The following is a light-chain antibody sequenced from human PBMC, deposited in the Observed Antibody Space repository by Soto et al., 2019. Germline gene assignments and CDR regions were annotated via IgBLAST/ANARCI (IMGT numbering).Light chain of an antibody. J-gene: IGLJ2*01. CDR1: SSDVGGYNY. CDR2: EVN. Sequence: QSVLTQPASVSGSPGQSITISCTGTSSDVGGYNYVSWYQQHPGKAPKLMIYEVNNRPSGVSNRFSGSKSGNPASLTISGLQAEDEADYYCSPYPSSITVVFGGGNK. CDR3: SPYPSSITVV. V-gene: IGLV2-14*01.